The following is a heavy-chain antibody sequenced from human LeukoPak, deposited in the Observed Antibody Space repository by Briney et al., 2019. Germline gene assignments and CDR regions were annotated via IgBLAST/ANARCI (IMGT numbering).Heavy chain of an antibody. J-gene: IGHJ4*02. V-gene: IGHV1-18*01. Sequence: ASVKVSCKASGGTFSSYAISWVRQAPGQGLEWMGWISAYNGNTNYAQKLQGRVTMTTDTSTSTAYMELRSLRSDDTAVYYCAREGLGELTLDCWGQGTLVTVSS. CDR2: ISAYNGNT. CDR1: GGTFSSYA. D-gene: IGHD3-16*01. CDR3: AREGLGELTLDC.